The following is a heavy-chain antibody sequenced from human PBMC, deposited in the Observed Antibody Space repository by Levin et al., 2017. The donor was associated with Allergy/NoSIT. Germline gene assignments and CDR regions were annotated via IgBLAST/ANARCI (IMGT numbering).Heavy chain of an antibody. J-gene: IGHJ4*02. CDR2: ISSSSSYI. D-gene: IGHD6-13*01. CDR1: GFTFSSYS. Sequence: ETLSLTCAASGFTFSSYSMNWVRQAPGKGLEWVSSISSSSSYIYYADSVKGRFTISRDNAKNSLYLQMNSLRAEDTAVYYCARDDSSSWYSSVDYWGQGTLVTVSS. CDR3: ARDDSSSWYSSVDY. V-gene: IGHV3-21*01.